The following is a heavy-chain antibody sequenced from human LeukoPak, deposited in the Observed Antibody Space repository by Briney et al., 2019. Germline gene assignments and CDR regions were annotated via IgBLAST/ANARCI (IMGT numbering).Heavy chain of an antibody. D-gene: IGHD3-9*01. J-gene: IGHJ3*02. V-gene: IGHV3-66*01. CDR1: GFTVSSNY. CDR2: IYSGGST. Sequence: GGSLRLSCAASGFTVSSNYMSWVRQAPGKGLEWVSVIYSGGSTYYADSVKGRFTISRDNSKNTLYLQMNSLRAEDTAVYYCASRFDYDILTGDDAFDIWGQGTMVTVSS. CDR3: ASRFDYDILTGDDAFDI.